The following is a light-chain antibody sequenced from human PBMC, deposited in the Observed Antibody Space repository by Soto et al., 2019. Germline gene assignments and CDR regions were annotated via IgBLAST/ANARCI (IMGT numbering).Light chain of an antibody. CDR3: QQRSNWPPIT. J-gene: IGKJ5*01. CDR2: DAS. Sequence: EIVLTQSPATLSLSPGERATLSCRASQSVSSYLAWYQQKPGQAPRLLIYDASNRATGIPARFSGSGSGTDVTLTISRLEPEDFAVYYCQQRSNWPPITFGQGTRQEIK. CDR1: QSVSSY. V-gene: IGKV3-11*01.